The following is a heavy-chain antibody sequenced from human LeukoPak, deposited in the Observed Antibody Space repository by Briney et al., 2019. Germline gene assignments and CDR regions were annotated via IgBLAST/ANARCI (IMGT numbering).Heavy chain of an antibody. CDR3: ARGNYYDSSGYLSAFDI. D-gene: IGHD3-22*01. J-gene: IGHJ3*02. V-gene: IGHV1-2*02. CDR1: GYTFTSYG. CDR2: IIPNSGGT. Sequence: ASVKVSCKASGYTFTSYGISWVRQAPGQGLEWMGWIIPNSGGTSYAQKFQGRVTMTRDTSISTAYMELSRLRSDDTAVYYCARGNYYDSSGYLSAFDIWGQGTMVTVSS.